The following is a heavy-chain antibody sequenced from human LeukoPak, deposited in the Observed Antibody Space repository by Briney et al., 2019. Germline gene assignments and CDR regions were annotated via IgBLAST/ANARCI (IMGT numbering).Heavy chain of an antibody. V-gene: IGHV3-7*01. CDR2: IKQGGSER. CDR3: ASAGTSYGDQLFGY. J-gene: IGHJ4*02. Sequence: GGSLRLSCAASGFTFSSYWMSWVRQAPGKGLEWVASIKQGGSERHYVDSVKGRFTISRDNVKNSVYLQMNSLRAKDTAVYYCASAGTSYGDQLFGYWGQGTLVTVSS. D-gene: IGHD2-21*02. CDR1: GFTFSSYW.